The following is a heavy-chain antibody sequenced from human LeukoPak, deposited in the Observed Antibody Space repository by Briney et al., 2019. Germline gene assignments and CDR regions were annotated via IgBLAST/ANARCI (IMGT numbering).Heavy chain of an antibody. J-gene: IGHJ3*02. V-gene: IGHV3-53*01. D-gene: IGHD3-22*01. CDR2: TYSGGST. Sequence: GGSLRLSCAASGFTVSSNYMSWVRQAPGKGLEWVSVTYSGGSTYYADSVKGRFTISRDNSKNTLYLQMNSLRAEDTAAYYCARDRGAYYDSSGYYYGDAFDIWGQGTMVTVSS. CDR1: GFTVSSNY. CDR3: ARDRGAYYDSSGYYYGDAFDI.